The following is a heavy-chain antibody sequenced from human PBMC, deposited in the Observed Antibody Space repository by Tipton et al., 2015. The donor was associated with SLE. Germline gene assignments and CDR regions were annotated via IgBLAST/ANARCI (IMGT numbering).Heavy chain of an antibody. V-gene: IGHV4-31*03. J-gene: IGHJ5*02. CDR2: VSPDWGT. CDR3: VLVPRYNGNYIAR. Sequence: TLSLTCTVSGGSITTDGYYWGWIRRNPGKGLEWIGDVSPDWGTNYSPSLESRVTISVDRSQNHFSLKLSSVTAEDTAIYYCVLVPRYNGNYIARWGRGTLVTFSS. CDR1: GGSITTDGYY. D-gene: IGHD1-26*01.